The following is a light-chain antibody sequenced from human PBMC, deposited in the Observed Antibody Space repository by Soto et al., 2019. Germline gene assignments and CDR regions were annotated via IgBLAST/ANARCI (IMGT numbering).Light chain of an antibody. CDR1: SSDVGGYNY. J-gene: IGLJ1*01. CDR2: EVS. CDR3: SSYAGSNNYV. V-gene: IGLV2-8*01. Sequence: QSALTQPPSASGSPGQSVTISCTGTSSDVGGYNYVSWYQQHPGKAPKLMIYEVSKRPSGVPDRFSGSKSGNTASLTVSGLQAEDEAEYYCSSYAGSNNYVYGTGTKLPVL.